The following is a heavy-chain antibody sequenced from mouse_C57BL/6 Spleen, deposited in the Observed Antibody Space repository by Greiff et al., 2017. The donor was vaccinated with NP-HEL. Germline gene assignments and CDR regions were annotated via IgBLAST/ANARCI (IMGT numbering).Heavy chain of an antibody. J-gene: IGHJ4*01. V-gene: IGHV1-59*01. Sequence: QVQLQQPGAELVRPGTSVKLSCKASGYTFTSYWMHWVKQRPGQGLEWIGVIDPSDSYTNYNQKFKGKATLTVDTSSSTAYMQLSSLTSEDSAVYYCARKSTIYYDYLYAMDYWGQGTSVTVSS. CDR2: IDPSDSYT. CDR3: ARKSTIYYDYLYAMDY. CDR1: GYTFTSYW. D-gene: IGHD2-4*01.